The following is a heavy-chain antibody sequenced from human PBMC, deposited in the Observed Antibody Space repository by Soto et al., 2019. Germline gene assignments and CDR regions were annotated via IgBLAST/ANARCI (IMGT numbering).Heavy chain of an antibody. CDR1: GYSFTDYN. D-gene: IGHD6-6*01. CDR2: INPNSGGT. Sequence: GASLKVCCKASGYSFTDYNMNWVRQAPGQGLEWVGWINPNSGGTNYAQKFQGRVTMTRDTSITTAYMELTRLRSDDTAVYYCAREGSSSSKYFQHWGQGTLVTVSS. V-gene: IGHV1-2*02. CDR3: AREGSSSSKYFQH. J-gene: IGHJ1*01.